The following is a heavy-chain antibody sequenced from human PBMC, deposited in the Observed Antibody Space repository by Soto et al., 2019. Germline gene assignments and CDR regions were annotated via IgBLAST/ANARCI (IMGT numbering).Heavy chain of an antibody. J-gene: IGHJ3*02. CDR1: GGTFSSHA. CDR2: IIPIFDTP. D-gene: IGHD2-8*01. V-gene: IGHV1-69*06. CDR3: ATAVGLMGSQTAFDI. Sequence: GASVKVSCKASGGTFSSHAINWVRQAPGQGLEWLGGIIPIFDTPIYAQKSQGRVTMTADKSTSTAYMELSSLRSEDTAVYYCATAVGLMGSQTAFDIWGQGSKVPVSS.